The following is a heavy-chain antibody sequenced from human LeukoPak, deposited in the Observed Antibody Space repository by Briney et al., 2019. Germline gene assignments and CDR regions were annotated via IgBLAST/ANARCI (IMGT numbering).Heavy chain of an antibody. CDR3: ARLMDDSSGYFPDAFDI. V-gene: IGHV3-66*04. CDR2: IYSGGST. CDR1: GFTVSSTY. Sequence: GGSLRLSGAASGFTVSSTYMSWVRQAPGKGLVWVSIIYSGGSTYYADSVKGRFTISRDISKNTLHLQMNSLRAEDTAVYYCARLMDDSSGYFPDAFDIWGQGTMVTVSS. J-gene: IGHJ3*02. D-gene: IGHD3-22*01.